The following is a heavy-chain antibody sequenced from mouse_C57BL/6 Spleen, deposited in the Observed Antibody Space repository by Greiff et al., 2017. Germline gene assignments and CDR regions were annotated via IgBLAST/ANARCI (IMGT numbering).Heavy chain of an antibody. CDR2: IDPSNSYT. D-gene: IGHD4-1*01. Sequence: QVQLQQPGAELVKPGASVKLSCKASGYTFTSYWMQWVKQRPGQGLEWIGEIDPSNSYTNYNQKFKGKATLTVDTSSSTAYMQPSSLTSEDSAVYYCARGKTGNYWGQGTSVTVSS. V-gene: IGHV1-50*01. CDR3: ARGKTGNY. CDR1: GYTFTSYW. J-gene: IGHJ4*01.